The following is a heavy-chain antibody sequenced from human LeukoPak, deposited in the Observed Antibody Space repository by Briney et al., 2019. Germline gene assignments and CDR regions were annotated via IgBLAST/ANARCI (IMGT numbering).Heavy chain of an antibody. CDR2: MYSSGS. Sequence: SETLSLTCTVSGGSISSYYLSWIRQTAGKGLEWIGRMYSSGSNYNPSLKSRVTMSIDTSTNQLSLKLSSVTAADTAVYYCARVAHGLGYCSGGSCYEFDYWGQGTLVTVSS. J-gene: IGHJ4*02. V-gene: IGHV4-4*07. CDR3: ARVAHGLGYCSGGSCYEFDY. CDR1: GGSISSYY. D-gene: IGHD2-15*01.